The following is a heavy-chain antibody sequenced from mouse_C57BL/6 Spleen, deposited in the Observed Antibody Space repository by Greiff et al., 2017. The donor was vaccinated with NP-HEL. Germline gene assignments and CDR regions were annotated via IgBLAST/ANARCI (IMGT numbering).Heavy chain of an antibody. CDR3: ARNYYGSRDYFDY. CDR2: ISSGSSTI. V-gene: IGHV5-17*01. CDR1: GFTFSDYG. Sequence: LVESGGGLVKPGGSLKLSCAASGFTFSDYGMHWVRQAPEKGLEWVAYISSGSSTIYYADTVKGRFTISRDNAKNTLFLQMTSLRSEDTAMYYCARNYYGSRDYFDYWGQGTTLTVSS. J-gene: IGHJ2*01. D-gene: IGHD1-1*01.